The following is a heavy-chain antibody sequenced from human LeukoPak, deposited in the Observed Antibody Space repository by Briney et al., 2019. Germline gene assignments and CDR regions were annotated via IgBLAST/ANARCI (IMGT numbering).Heavy chain of an antibody. Sequence: SETLSLTCTVSGGSISSSGYYWGWIRQPPGKGLEWIGSVDYTGITSHSPSLKSRVTISVDTSKNQFSLKVSSVSAADTAVYYCARGDVYSSSWAFDYWGQGTLVTVSS. CDR3: ARGDVYSSSWAFDY. V-gene: IGHV4-39*07. D-gene: IGHD6-13*01. J-gene: IGHJ4*02. CDR1: GGSISSSGYY. CDR2: VDYTGIT.